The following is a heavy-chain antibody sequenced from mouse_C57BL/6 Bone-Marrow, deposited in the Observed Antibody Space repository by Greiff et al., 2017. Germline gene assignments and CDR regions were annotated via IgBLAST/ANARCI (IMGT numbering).Heavy chain of an antibody. CDR3: ATYGNSAGRYVDV. Sequence: QVQLQQPGAELVKPGASVKMSCKASGYTFTSYWITWVKQRPGQGLEWIGDIYPGSGSTNYNEKFKSKATLTVDKSSSTAYMQLSSLTSEDSAVYYCATYGNSAGRYVDVWGTGTTVTVSS. CDR1: GYTFTSYW. D-gene: IGHD1-1*01. CDR2: IYPGSGST. J-gene: IGHJ1*03. V-gene: IGHV1-55*01.